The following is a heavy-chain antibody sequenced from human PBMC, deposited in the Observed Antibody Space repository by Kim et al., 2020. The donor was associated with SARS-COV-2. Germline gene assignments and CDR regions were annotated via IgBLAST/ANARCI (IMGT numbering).Heavy chain of an antibody. V-gene: IGHV3-21*04. D-gene: IGHD5-12*01. Sequence: GGSLRLSCAASGFTFSSYSMNWVRQAPGKGLEWVSSISSSSSYIYYADSVKGRFTISRDNAKNSLYLQMNSLRAEDTAVYYCATLSGYSGYDQPYYYYGMDVWGQGTTVTVSS. CDR1: GFTFSSYS. CDR3: ATLSGYSGYDQPYYYYGMDV. J-gene: IGHJ6*02. CDR2: ISSSSSYI.